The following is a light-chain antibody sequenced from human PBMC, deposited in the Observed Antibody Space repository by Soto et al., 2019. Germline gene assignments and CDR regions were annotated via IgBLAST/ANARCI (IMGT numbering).Light chain of an antibody. CDR1: QSASSSY. Sequence: EIVLTQSPGTLSLSPGERATLSCRASQSASSSYLAWYQQKPGQAPRLLIYGASSRATGIPDRFSGSGSGTDFTLTISDVEPEDFAVYYCHQRQSWPRTFGQGTKVDIK. CDR3: HQRQSWPRT. J-gene: IGKJ1*01. CDR2: GAS. V-gene: IGKV3-20*01.